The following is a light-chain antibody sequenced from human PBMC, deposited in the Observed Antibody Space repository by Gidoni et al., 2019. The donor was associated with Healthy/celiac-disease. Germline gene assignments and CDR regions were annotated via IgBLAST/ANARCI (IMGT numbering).Light chain of an antibody. CDR1: QSVLYSSNNKNY. CDR3: QQYYSTPPA. V-gene: IGKV4-1*01. CDR2: WAS. Sequence: DIVMTQSTYSLAVSLGERATINCKSSQSVLYSSNNKNYLAWYQQKPGQPPKLLIYWASTRESGVPDRFSGSGSGTDFTLTISSLQAEDVAVYYCQQYYSTPPAFGGGTKVEIK. J-gene: IGKJ4*01.